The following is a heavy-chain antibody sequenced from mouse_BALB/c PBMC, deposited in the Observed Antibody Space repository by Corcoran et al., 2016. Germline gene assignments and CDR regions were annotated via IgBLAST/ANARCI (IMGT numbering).Heavy chain of an antibody. CDR3: ARWDWYFYV. CDR2: IDPANGNT. V-gene: IGHV14-3*02. CDR1: GFNIKDTY. J-gene: IGHJ1*02. Sequence: EVQLQQSGAELVKPGASVKLSCTASGFNIKDTYMHWVKQRPEQGLEWIGRIDPANGNTKYDPKFQGKATITADTSSNTAYLQRSSLTSEDTAVYYCARWDWYFYVWGAGTTVTVSS.